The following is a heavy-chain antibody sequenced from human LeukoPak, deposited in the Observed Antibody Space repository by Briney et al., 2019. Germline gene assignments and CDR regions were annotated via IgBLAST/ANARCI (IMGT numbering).Heavy chain of an antibody. D-gene: IGHD1-26*01. V-gene: IGHV1-24*01. CDR1: GYTLTELS. Sequence: ASVKVSCKVSGYTLTELSMHWVRQAPGKGLEWMGGFDPEDGETIYAQKFQGRVTMTEDTSTDTAYMELSSLRSEDTAVYYCATGGASMWELSLRWGFDPWGQGTLVTVSS. CDR2: FDPEDGET. CDR3: ATGGASMWELSLRWGFDP. J-gene: IGHJ5*02.